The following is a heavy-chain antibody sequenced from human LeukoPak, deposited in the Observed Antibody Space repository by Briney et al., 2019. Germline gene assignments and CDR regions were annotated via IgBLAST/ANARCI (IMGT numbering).Heavy chain of an antibody. J-gene: IGHJ4*02. D-gene: IGHD5/OR15-5a*01. V-gene: IGHV3-7*01. CDR2: INQDESKK. CDR1: GFTFSNDW. Sequence: PGGSLRLSCAASGFTFSNDWMCWVRQAPGKGLEWVVNINQDESKKYYADSVKGRFTISRDNAKNSLYLQMSSLTAEDTAIYYCARDHVYRADYWGQGTLVTVSS. CDR3: ARDHVYRADY.